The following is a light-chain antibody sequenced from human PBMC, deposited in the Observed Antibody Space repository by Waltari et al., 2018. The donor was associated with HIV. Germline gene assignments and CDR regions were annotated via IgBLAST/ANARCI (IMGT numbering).Light chain of an antibody. CDR2: KDS. J-gene: IGLJ2*01. V-gene: IGLV3-25*03. Sequence: SYELTQPPSVSVSPGQTARLTCSGDAVANQYAYWYQRKPGQAPVLGIYKDSGRSSGIPERFSGASSETTVTLTISGVQAEDEADYYCQSADSSGTYLVIFGGGTNLTVL. CDR3: QSADSSGTYLVI. CDR1: AVANQY.